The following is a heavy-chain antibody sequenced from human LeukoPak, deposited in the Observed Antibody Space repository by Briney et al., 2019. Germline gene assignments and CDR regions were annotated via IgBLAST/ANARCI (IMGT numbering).Heavy chain of an antibody. Sequence: SETLSLTCTVSGYSISSGYYWGWIRQPPGKGLEWIGSIYHSGSTYYNPSLKSRVTISVDTSKNQFSLKLSSVTAADTAVYYCAREPPFGAGRGFDYWGQGTLVTVSS. CDR3: AREPPFGAGRGFDY. V-gene: IGHV4-38-2*02. CDR2: IYHSGST. CDR1: GYSISSGYY. D-gene: IGHD1-26*01. J-gene: IGHJ4*02.